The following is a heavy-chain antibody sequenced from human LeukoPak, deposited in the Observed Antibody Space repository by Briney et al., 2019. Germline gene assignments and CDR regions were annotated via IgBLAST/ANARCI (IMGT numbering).Heavy chain of an antibody. CDR1: GFTVSSNY. Sequence: GGSLRLSCAASGFTVSSNYMSWVRQGPGKGLECVSVISNDGDTYYADSVKGRFTISRDNAKNSLYLQMSSLRVEDTAVYYCARVPSWKGYMDVWGKGTTVTVSS. D-gene: IGHD1-1*01. CDR3: ARVPSWKGYMDV. CDR2: ISNDGDT. J-gene: IGHJ6*03. V-gene: IGHV3-53*01.